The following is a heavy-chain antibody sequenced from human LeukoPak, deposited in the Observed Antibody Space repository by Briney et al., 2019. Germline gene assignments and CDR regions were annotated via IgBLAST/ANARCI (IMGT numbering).Heavy chain of an antibody. V-gene: IGHV3-23*01. CDR2: ISSSGSST. CDR3: AEITMIRGFDY. J-gene: IGHJ4*02. Sequence: GRSLRLSCAASGFSFSSYGMSWVRQAPGKGLEWGSSISSSGSSTYYAGSVKGRFTVSRDNSKNTVDRQMNSLRAEDTAVYYCAEITMIRGFDYWGRGTPVTVSS. CDR1: GFSFSSYG. D-gene: IGHD3-10*01.